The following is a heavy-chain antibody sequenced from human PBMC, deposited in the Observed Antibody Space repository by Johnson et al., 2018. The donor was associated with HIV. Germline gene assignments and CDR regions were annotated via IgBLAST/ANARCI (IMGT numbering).Heavy chain of an antibody. CDR2: TTDKLNSYTT. Sequence: EVQLVESGGGLIHPGGSLRLSCAASGFTVSSTYMSWVRQAPGKGLEWVGRTTDKLNSYTTKYAASVKGRFTISRDDSKNSLYLQMNSLRAEDTAVYYCAREDQDAVDIWGQGTMVTVSS. CDR3: AREDQDAVDI. J-gene: IGHJ3*02. CDR1: GFTVSSTY. V-gene: IGHV3-72*01.